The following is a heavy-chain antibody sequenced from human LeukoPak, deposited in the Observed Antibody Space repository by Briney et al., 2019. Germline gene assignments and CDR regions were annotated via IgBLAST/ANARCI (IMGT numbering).Heavy chain of an antibody. CDR1: GFTVSSNY. CDR3: ARDLADSSGWYKPFDY. Sequence: GESLRLSCAASGFTVSSNYMSWVRQAPGKGLEWVSVIYSGGSTYYADSVKGRFTISRDNSKNTLYLQMNSLRAEDTAVYYCARDLADSSGWYKPFDYWGQGTLVTVSS. J-gene: IGHJ4*02. D-gene: IGHD6-19*01. V-gene: IGHV3-66*01. CDR2: IYSGGST.